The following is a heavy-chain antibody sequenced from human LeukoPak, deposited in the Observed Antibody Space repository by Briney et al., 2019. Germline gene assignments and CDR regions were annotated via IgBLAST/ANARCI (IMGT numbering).Heavy chain of an antibody. V-gene: IGHV4-4*07. Sequence: PSETLSLTCTVSGGSISSYYWSWIRQPAGKGLEWIGRIYTSGSTNYNPSLKGRVTMSVDTSKNQFSLKLSSVTAADTAVYYCARDRGDYYDSSGYYPLFDYWGQGTLVTVSS. D-gene: IGHD3-22*01. CDR1: GGSISSYY. CDR2: IYTSGST. J-gene: IGHJ4*02. CDR3: ARDRGDYYDSSGYYPLFDY.